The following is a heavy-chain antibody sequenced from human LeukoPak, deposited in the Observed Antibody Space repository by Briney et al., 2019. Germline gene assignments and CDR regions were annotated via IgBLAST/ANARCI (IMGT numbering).Heavy chain of an antibody. J-gene: IGHJ6*02. CDR3: ARYPMDV. Sequence: GGSLRLSCAASGFTFSIYNVNWVRQSPGKGLEWVSYISGSGSTIYYADSVKGRFTISRDNAKNSLYLQMNSLRDEDTAVYYCARYPMDVWGQGTTVTVSS. V-gene: IGHV3-48*02. CDR2: ISGSGSTI. CDR1: GFTFSIYN.